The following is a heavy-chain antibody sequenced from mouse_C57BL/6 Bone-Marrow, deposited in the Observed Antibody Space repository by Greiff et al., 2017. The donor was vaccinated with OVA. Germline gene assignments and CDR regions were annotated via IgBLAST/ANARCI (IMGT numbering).Heavy chain of an antibody. Sequence: EVKLQESGAELVRPGASVKLSCTASGFNIKDDYMHWVKQRPEQGLEWIGWIDPENGDTEYASKFQGKATITADTSSNTAYLQLSSLTSEDTAVYYWTPYYGSSYGYAMDYWGQGTSVTVSS. CDR1: GFNIKDDY. J-gene: IGHJ4*01. CDR2: IDPENGDT. D-gene: IGHD1-1*01. V-gene: IGHV14-4*01. CDR3: TPYYGSSYGYAMDY.